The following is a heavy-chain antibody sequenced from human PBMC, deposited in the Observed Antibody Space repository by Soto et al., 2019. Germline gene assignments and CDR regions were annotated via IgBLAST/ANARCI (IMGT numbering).Heavy chain of an antibody. V-gene: IGHV3-7*01. CDR2: INEDGSEK. CDR3: GRDLFDY. J-gene: IGHJ4*02. Sequence: EVQLVESGGGLVQPGGSLRLSCAASGFTFTNYWMNWVRQAPGKGLEWGANINEDGSEKYYVDSAKGRFTISRDNAKNSLYLQMSSLRAEAAAVYYCGRDLFDYWGQGTLVTVSS. CDR1: GFTFTNYW.